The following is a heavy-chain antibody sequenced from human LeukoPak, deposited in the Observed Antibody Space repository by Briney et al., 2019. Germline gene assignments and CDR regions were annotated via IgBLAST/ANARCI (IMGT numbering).Heavy chain of an antibody. V-gene: IGHV1-24*01. CDR1: GYTLTELS. J-gene: IGHJ4*02. CDR3: ATAHYGDYPFDY. CDR2: FDPEDGET. D-gene: IGHD4-17*01. Sequence: ASVKVSCKVSGYTLTELSMHWVRQAPGKGLEWMGGFDPEDGETIYAQKFQGRVTMTEDTSTDTAYMELSSLRSEDTAVYYCATAHYGDYPFDYWGQGTLVTVSS.